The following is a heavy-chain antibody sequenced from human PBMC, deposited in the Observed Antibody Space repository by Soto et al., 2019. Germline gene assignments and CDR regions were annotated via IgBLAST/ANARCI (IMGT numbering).Heavy chain of an antibody. J-gene: IGHJ6*02. Sequence: QVQLVLSGAEVKKPGASVKVSCKASGYTFTDYYMHWVRQAPGQGLEWMGWINPNSGGTNYAQKFQGRVTMTRDTSISTAYMELNRLRSDDTAVYYCARDQSPSSGWPGMDVWGQGTTVTVSS. CDR3: ARDQSPSSGWPGMDV. D-gene: IGHD6-19*01. V-gene: IGHV1-2*02. CDR1: GYTFTDYY. CDR2: INPNSGGT.